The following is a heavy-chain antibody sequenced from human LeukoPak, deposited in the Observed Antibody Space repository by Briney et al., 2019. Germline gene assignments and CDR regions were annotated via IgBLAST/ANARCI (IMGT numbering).Heavy chain of an antibody. Sequence: SETLSLTCAVYGGSFSGYYWSWIRQPPGKGLEWIGEINHSGSTSYNPSLKSRVTISVDTSKNQFSLKLSSVTAADTAVYYCARDRYSSSSGLDYWGQGTLVTASS. D-gene: IGHD6-6*01. CDR1: GGSFSGYY. CDR2: INHSGST. V-gene: IGHV4-34*01. J-gene: IGHJ4*02. CDR3: ARDRYSSSSGLDY.